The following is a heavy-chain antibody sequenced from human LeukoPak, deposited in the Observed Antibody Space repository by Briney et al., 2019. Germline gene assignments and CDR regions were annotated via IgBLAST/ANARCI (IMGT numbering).Heavy chain of an antibody. D-gene: IGHD6-13*01. CDR1: GFTFDEYG. CDR2: ISGSGGST. CDR3: AKGKQQLVLVHYYYYMDV. V-gene: IGHV3-23*01. J-gene: IGHJ6*03. Sequence: GGSLRLSCAASGFTFDEYGMSWVRQAPGKGLEWVSAISGSGGSTYYADSVKGRFTISRDNSKNTLYLQMNSLRAEDTAVYYCAKGKQQLVLVHYYYYMDVWGKGTTVTISS.